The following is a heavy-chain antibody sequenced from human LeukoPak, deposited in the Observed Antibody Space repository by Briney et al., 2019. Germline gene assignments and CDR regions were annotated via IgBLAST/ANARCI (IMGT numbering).Heavy chain of an antibody. V-gene: IGHV3-43*01. D-gene: IGHD6-13*01. CDR2: ISWDVGST. J-gene: IGHJ6*03. CDR3: AKDRGSSWYDGKGGHMDV. CDR1: GFTFEDYS. Sequence: GGSLRLSCEASGFTFEDYSMHWVRQAPGKGLEWVSLISWDVGSTFYADSVKGRFTISRDNSKSSLFLQMNSLRTEDTALYYCAKDRGSSWYDGKGGHMDVWGKGTTVTVSS.